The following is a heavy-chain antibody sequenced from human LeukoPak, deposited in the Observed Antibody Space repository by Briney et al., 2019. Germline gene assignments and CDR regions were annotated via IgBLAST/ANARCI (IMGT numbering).Heavy chain of an antibody. J-gene: IGHJ6*03. V-gene: IGHV3-7*01. CDR2: MKQDGSEK. CDR1: GFTFSSYW. CDR3: ARYGVAPAAYYYYYMDV. Sequence: GGSLRLSCAASGFTFSSYWMSWVRQAPGKGLEWVANMKQDGSEKYYVDSVKGRFTISRDNAKSSLYLQMNSLRAEDTAVYYCARYGVAPAAYYYYYMDVWGKGTTVTVSS. D-gene: IGHD2-2*01.